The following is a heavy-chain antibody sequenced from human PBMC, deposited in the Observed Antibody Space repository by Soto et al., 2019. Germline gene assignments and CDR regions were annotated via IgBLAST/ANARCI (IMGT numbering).Heavy chain of an antibody. CDR1: GYTFTNYW. D-gene: IGHD3-3*01. CDR2: IYPGDSDT. Sequence: EVQLVQSGAEVKKPGESLKISCKGSGYTFTNYWIGWVRQMPGKGLEWMGIIYPGDSDTRYSPSFQGQVTISADKSISTAYLQWVSLKASDTAIYYCARRYFDFWSSWNYWGQGTLVTVSS. V-gene: IGHV5-51*01. CDR3: ARRYFDFWSSWNY. J-gene: IGHJ4*02.